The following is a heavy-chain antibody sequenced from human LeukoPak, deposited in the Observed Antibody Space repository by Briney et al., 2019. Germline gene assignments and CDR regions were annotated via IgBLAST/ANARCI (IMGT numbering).Heavy chain of an antibody. CDR2: FDPEDGET. Sequence: ASVKVSCKVSGYTLTELFIHWVRQAPGQGLGWMGGFDPEDGETIYAQKFQGRVTMTEDTSTDTAYMELSSLRSEDTAVYYCATPLRGDEPPYFDYWGQGTLVTVSS. V-gene: IGHV1-24*01. D-gene: IGHD5-12*01. J-gene: IGHJ4*02. CDR1: GYTLTELF. CDR3: ATPLRGDEPPYFDY.